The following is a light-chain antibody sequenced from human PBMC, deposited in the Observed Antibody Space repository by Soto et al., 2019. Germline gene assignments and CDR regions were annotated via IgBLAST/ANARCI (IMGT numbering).Light chain of an antibody. CDR1: QSIDNY. V-gene: IGKV1-5*01. CDR2: DVS. CDR3: QHYKMYSPWT. Sequence: DIQMTQSPSSLYASVGDRVTITCRASQSIDNYLNWYQQRPGKAPKLLIYDVSSLQSGVPSRFSGSGSGTEFTLTISSLQPDDFATYYCQHYKMYSPWTFGQGTKVDNK. J-gene: IGKJ1*01.